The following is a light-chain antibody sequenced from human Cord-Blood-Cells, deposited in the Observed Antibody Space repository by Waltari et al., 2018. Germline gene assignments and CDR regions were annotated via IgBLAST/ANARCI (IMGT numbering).Light chain of an antibody. CDR3: QQLWT. J-gene: IGKJ1*01. Sequence: IQLTQSPSSLSASVGDRVTITCRASQGISSYLAWYQQKPWKAPKLLIYTASTLQSGVPSRFSGSGSGTDFTLTISSLQPEDFATYYCQQLWTFGQGTKVEIK. CDR1: QGISSY. CDR2: TAS. V-gene: IGKV1-9*01.